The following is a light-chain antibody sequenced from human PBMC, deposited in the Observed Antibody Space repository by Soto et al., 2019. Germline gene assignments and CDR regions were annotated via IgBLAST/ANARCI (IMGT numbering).Light chain of an antibody. CDR3: QQSYSTPYT. J-gene: IGKJ2*01. CDR1: QSISSS. V-gene: IGKV1-39*01. Sequence: DIQMTQSPSSLSASVGDRVTITCRASQSISSSSNWYQQKPGKAPKLLIYVASSLKIGVPSRFNASGSGTDFTLTISSLQPEEFATYYFQQSYSTPYTFGQGNKLDIK. CDR2: VAS.